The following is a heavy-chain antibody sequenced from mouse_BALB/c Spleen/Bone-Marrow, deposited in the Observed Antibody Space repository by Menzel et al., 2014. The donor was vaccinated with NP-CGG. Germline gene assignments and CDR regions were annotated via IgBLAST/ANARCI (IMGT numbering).Heavy chain of an antibody. CDR2: IDTSDSYI. J-gene: IGHJ4*01. V-gene: IGHV1-69*01. CDR3: ARGGHDFSLDY. CDR1: GYTFTDKW. D-gene: IGHD2-4*01. Sequence: QVQLQQPGAEFVMPGASVKMSCKASGYTFTDKWMHWVKQRPGQGLEWIGAIDTSDSYINDNQKFKGKASLTVDASSSTAYMHLSSLTSDDSAVYYCARGGHDFSLDYWGQGTSVIVSS.